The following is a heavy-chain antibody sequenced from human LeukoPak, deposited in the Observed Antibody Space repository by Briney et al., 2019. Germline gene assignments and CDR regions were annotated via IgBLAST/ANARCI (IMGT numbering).Heavy chain of an antibody. D-gene: IGHD1-26*01. Sequence: RASVKVSCKTSGGTFTSYAITWVRQAPGQGLEWMGKIIPISGTTNYAQKFQGRVTFTADESTSTAYMELSSLRSEDTALYYCARKLRLGGNWFDPWGQGTLVTVSS. V-gene: IGHV1-69*13. CDR2: IIPISGTT. J-gene: IGHJ5*02. CDR3: ARKLRLGGNWFDP. CDR1: GGTFTSYA.